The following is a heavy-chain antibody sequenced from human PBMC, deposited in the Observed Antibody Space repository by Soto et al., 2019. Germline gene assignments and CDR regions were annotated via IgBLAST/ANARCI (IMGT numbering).Heavy chain of an antibody. J-gene: IGHJ1*01. CDR3: ARDSWSQY. V-gene: IGHV3-66*01. D-gene: IGHD2-15*01. CDR1: GFSVSSNY. CDR2: IHNGGET. Sequence: PGGSLRLSYAASGFSVSSNYMNWVRQAPGKGLEWVSIIHNGGETYYADSVKGRFTVSRDNSKNTVFLQMNSLRVEDTAVYYCARDSWSQYWGQGTLVTVSS.